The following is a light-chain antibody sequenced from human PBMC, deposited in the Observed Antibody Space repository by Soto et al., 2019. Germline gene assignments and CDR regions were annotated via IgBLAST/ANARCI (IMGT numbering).Light chain of an antibody. CDR3: QPSYSTPLT. J-gene: IGKJ4*01. Sequence: DIQMTQSPSSLSASVGDRVTITCRASQSISSYLSWCQQKPGKAPKLLIYAASTLQSGVPSRFSGSGSGTDFTLIISTLQPEDFATYYCQPSYSTPLTFGGGTKVEIK. CDR2: AAS. CDR1: QSISSY. V-gene: IGKV1-39*01.